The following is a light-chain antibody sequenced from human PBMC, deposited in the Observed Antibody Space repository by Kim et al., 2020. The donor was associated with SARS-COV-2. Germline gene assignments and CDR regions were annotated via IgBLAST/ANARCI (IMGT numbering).Light chain of an antibody. CDR3: VLYVGSGIWV. CDR2: NTN. CDR1: SGSVSTSYY. J-gene: IGLJ3*02. Sequence: GGTVTLTCGLSSGSVSTSYYPIWFQQTPGQAPRTLIYNTNTRSSGVPDRFSGSILGNKAALTITGAQADDESDYYCVLYVGSGIWVFGGGTQLTVL. V-gene: IGLV8-61*01.